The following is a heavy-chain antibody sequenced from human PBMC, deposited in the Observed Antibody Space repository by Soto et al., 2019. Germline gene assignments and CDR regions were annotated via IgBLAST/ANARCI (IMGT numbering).Heavy chain of an antibody. CDR1: GFTFSSYA. J-gene: IGHJ6*03. V-gene: IGHV3-23*01. Sequence: PGGSLRLSCAASGFTFSSYAMSWVRQAPGKGLEWVSAISGSGGSTYYADSVKGRFTISRDNSKNTLYLQMNSLRAEDTAVYYCANPLYSNYLNPYYYYMDVWGKGTTVTVSS. CDR3: ANPLYSNYLNPYYYYMDV. CDR2: ISGSGGST. D-gene: IGHD4-4*01.